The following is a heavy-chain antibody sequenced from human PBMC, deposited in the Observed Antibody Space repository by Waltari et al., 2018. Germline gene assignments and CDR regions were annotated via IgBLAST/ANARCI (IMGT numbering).Heavy chain of an antibody. CDR3: ARAKCCRDGYNPTDYYYYGMDV. Sequence: QVQLVQSGAEVKKPGSSVKVSCKASGGTFSSYAISWVRQAPGQGLEWMGGIIPIFGTANYAQKFQGRVTITADESTSTADMELSSLRSEDTAVYYCARAKCCRDGYNPTDYYYYGMDVWGQGTTVTVSS. CDR1: GGTFSSYA. CDR2: IIPIFGTA. D-gene: IGHD5-12*01. V-gene: IGHV1-69*01. J-gene: IGHJ6*02.